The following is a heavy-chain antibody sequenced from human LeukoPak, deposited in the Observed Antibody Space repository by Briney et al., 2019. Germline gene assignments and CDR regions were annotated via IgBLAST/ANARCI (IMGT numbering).Heavy chain of an antibody. CDR2: VSGSGGGT. CDR3: AKDVAALDY. J-gene: IGHJ4*02. Sequence: PGGSLRLSCAASGFTFRSYAMSWVRQAPGKGLEWVSGVSGSGGGTYYADPVKGRFTISRDNSKNTLYLQMNSLRAEDAAVYYCAKDVAALDYWGQGTLVTVSS. V-gene: IGHV3-23*01. CDR1: GFTFRSYA.